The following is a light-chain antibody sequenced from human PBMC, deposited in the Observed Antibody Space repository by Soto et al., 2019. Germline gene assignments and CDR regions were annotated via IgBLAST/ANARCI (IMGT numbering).Light chain of an antibody. CDR1: QGISTF. Sequence: DIQMTQSPSSLSASVGDRVTITCRASQGISTFLAWFQQKQGKAPKTLIYAASSLHSGVPSRFSGSVSGTDFTLTISSLQPEDFATYYCQHYDGYPQIFGQGTRLEIK. V-gene: IGKV1-16*01. CDR3: QHYDGYPQI. J-gene: IGKJ5*01. CDR2: AAS.